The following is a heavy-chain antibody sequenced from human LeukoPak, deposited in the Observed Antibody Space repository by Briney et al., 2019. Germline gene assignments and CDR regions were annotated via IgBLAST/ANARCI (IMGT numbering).Heavy chain of an antibody. J-gene: IGHJ3*02. Sequence: GGSLRLSCAASGFTFSSYSMNWVRQAPGKGLEWVSSISSSSSYIYYADSVKGRFTISRDNAENSLYLQMNSLRAEDTAVYYCARDGEAHAFDIWGQGTMVTVSS. V-gene: IGHV3-21*01. CDR3: ARDGEAHAFDI. CDR2: ISSSSSYI. CDR1: GFTFSSYS.